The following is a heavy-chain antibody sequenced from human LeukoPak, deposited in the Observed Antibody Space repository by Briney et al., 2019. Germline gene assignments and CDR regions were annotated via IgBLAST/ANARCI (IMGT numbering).Heavy chain of an antibody. CDR1: GYTFTSYD. Sequence: ASVKVSCKASGYTFTSYDFNWVRQATGQRPEWMGWMSPNSGDTGYAQKFQDRVTMTRNTSISTAYMELSSLRSDDTAVYYCARGPPNWGYNYWGQGTLVTASS. CDR2: MSPNSGDT. V-gene: IGHV1-8*01. CDR3: ARGPPNWGYNY. D-gene: IGHD7-27*01. J-gene: IGHJ4*02.